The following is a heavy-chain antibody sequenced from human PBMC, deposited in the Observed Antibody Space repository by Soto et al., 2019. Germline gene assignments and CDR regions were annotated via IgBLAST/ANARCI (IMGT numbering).Heavy chain of an antibody. J-gene: IGHJ3*02. D-gene: IGHD6-19*01. Sequence: EVQLLESGGGLVQPGGSLRLSCAASGFTFSSYAMTWVRQAPGKGLEWVSSISGSGGSTYYADSVKGRFTISRDNSKNTLDLQINSLRAEYTAVYYCANLAGGWYEAFGIWGQGTMVTVSP. CDR2: ISGSGGST. CDR1: GFTFSSYA. CDR3: ANLAGGWYEAFGI. V-gene: IGHV3-23*01.